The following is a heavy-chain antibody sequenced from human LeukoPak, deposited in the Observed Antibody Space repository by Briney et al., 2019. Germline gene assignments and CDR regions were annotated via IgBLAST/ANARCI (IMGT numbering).Heavy chain of an antibody. CDR3: ARLSGTAFDY. V-gene: IGHV3-20*04. CDR1: GFTFEDYA. Sequence: PGGSLRLSCAASGFTFEDYAMSWVRQAPGKGPEWAYAVNWNGGATGYPDSVKGRFTISRDNAKNSLYLQMNSLRAEDTAFYYCARLSGTAFDYWGQGALVTVSS. J-gene: IGHJ4*02. D-gene: IGHD3-16*02. CDR2: VNWNGGAT.